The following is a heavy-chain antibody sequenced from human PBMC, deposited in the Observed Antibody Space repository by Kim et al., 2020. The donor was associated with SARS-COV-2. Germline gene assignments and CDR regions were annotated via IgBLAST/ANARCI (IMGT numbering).Heavy chain of an antibody. Sequence: SVKVSCKASGGTFSSYAISWVRQAPGQGLEWMGGIIPIFGTANYAQKFQGRVTITADESTSTAYMELSSLRSEDTAVYYCARAGYYGSGSYRPLGYWGQGTLVTVSS. CDR3: ARAGYYGSGSYRPLGY. CDR1: GGTFSSYA. J-gene: IGHJ4*02. V-gene: IGHV1-69*13. D-gene: IGHD3-10*01. CDR2: IIPIFGTA.